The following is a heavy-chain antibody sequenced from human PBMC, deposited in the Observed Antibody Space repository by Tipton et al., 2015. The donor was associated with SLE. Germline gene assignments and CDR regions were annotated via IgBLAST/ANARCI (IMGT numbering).Heavy chain of an antibody. CDR2: IYSSGST. CDR1: GGSITNYF. Sequence: TLSLTCTVSGGSITNYFWSWIRQPPGKRLEWIGYIYSSGSTNYNPSLKSRVTISVDTSKNQFSLKLSSVTAADTAVYYCARGMRDGYYYYYYMDVWGKGTTVTVSS. J-gene: IGHJ6*03. D-gene: IGHD3-10*01. V-gene: IGHV4-59*07. CDR3: ARGMRDGYYYYYYMDV.